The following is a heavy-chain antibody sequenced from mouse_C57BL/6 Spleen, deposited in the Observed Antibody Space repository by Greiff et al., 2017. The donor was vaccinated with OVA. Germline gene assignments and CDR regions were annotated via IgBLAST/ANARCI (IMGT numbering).Heavy chain of an antibody. Sequence: EVKLVESGTVLARPGASVKLSCKTSGYTFTSYWMHWVKQRPGQGLEWIGALYPGNSDTSYNQKFKGKAKLTAVTSASTAYMELSRLTNEDSAVYYCTRGGLIRDYAMDYWGQGTSVTVSS. CDR1: GYTFTSYW. D-gene: IGHD2-3*01. CDR3: TRGGLIRDYAMDY. V-gene: IGHV1-5*01. J-gene: IGHJ4*01. CDR2: LYPGNSDT.